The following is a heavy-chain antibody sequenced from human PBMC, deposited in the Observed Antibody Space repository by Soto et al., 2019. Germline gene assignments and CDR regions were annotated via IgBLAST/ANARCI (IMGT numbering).Heavy chain of an antibody. CDR1: GYTFTSYD. CDR2: INAGNGNT. V-gene: IGHV1-3*01. Sequence: ASVKVSCKASGYTFTSYDMHWVRQAPGQRLEWMGWINAGNGNTKYSQKFQGRVTITRDTSASTAYMELSSLRSEDTAVIYCRRSPWNYWSDYLHGMVICYQGTTHAVSS. J-gene: IGHJ6*02. D-gene: IGHD1-7*01. CDR3: RRSPWNYWSDYLHGMVI.